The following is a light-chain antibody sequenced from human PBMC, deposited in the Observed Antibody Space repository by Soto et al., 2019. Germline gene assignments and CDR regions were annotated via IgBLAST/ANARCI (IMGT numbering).Light chain of an antibody. J-gene: IGKJ1*01. V-gene: IGKV3-20*01. CDR1: QSVSSSS. CDR3: QQYGSSGT. Sequence: EIVMTQSPATLSVSPVERSTLSFRASQSVSSSSLAWYQQKRGQAPRLLIHDASSRATGIPDRFSGSGSGTDFTLTISRLEPEDFAVYYCQQYGSSGTFGQGTKVDIK. CDR2: DAS.